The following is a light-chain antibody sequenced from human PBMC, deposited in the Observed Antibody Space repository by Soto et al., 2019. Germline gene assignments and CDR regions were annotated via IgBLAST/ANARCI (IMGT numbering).Light chain of an antibody. CDR2: DVS. V-gene: IGKV1-33*01. J-gene: IGKJ2*03. Sequence: DIQMTQSPPSLSASVGDRVTITCQASQDIDNNLNWYQQKPGKAPTLLIYDVSNLDTGAPSRFSRSGSRTDFTLIMNSLQPEDVATYYCQQYDTFVSFSQATKLEI. CDR1: QDIDNN. CDR3: QQYDTFVS.